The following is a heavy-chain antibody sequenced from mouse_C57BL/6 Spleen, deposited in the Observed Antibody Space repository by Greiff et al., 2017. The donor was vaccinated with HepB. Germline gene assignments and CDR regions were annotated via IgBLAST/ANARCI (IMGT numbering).Heavy chain of an antibody. V-gene: IGHV1-80*01. Sequence: QVQLQQSGAELVKPGASVKISCKASGYAFSSYWMNWVKQRPGKGLEWIGQIYPGDGDTNYNGKFKGKATLTADKSSSKAYMQLSSLTSEDSAVYFCARRGDGYSYYFDYWGQGTTLTVSS. CDR2: IYPGDGDT. J-gene: IGHJ2*01. CDR1: GYAFSSYW. D-gene: IGHD2-3*01. CDR3: ARRGDGYSYYFDY.